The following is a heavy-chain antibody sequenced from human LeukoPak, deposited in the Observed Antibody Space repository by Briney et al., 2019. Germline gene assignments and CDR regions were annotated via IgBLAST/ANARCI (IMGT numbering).Heavy chain of an antibody. CDR2: ISAYNGNT. CDR1: GYTFTSSG. Sequence: ASVKVSCKASGYTFTSSGISWVRQAPGQGLEWMGCISAYNGNTNYAQKLQGRVTMTTDTSTSTAYMELRSLRSDDTAVYYCARDPGIAAAAHRGPGGDYWGQGTLVTVSS. D-gene: IGHD6-13*01. CDR3: ARDPGIAAAAHRGPGGDY. J-gene: IGHJ4*02. V-gene: IGHV1-18*01.